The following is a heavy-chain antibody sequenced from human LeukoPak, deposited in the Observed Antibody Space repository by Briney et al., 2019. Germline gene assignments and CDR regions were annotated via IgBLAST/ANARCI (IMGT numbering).Heavy chain of an antibody. J-gene: IGHJ6*02. V-gene: IGHV3-48*03. CDR3: ARDHFRKIPNPGRYGMDV. CDR2: ISSSGGTI. D-gene: IGHD1-14*01. CDR1: GFTFSSYE. Sequence: GGSLRLSCAASGFTFSSYEMNWVRQAPGKGLEWVSYISSSGGTIYYADSVKGRFTISRDNAKNSLYLQMNSLRAEDTAVYYCARDHFRKIPNPGRYGMDVWGQGTTVTVSS.